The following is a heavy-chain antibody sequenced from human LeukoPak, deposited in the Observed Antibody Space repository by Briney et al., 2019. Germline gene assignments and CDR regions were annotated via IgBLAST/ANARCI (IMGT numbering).Heavy chain of an antibody. CDR1: GGTFSSYA. CDR2: IIPIFGTA. CDR3: ARGRLAAARDYFDY. V-gene: IGHV1-69*13. Sequence: ASVKVSCKASGGTFSSYAISWVRQAPRQGLEWMGGIIPIFGTANYAQKFQGRVTITADESTSTAYMELSSLRSEDTAVYYCARGRLAAARDYFDYWGQGTLVTVSS. J-gene: IGHJ4*02. D-gene: IGHD6-13*01.